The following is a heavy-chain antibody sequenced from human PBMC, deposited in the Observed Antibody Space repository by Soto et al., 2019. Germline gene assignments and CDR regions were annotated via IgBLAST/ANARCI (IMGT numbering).Heavy chain of an antibody. CDR1: GGTFSSYA. Sequence: SVKVSYKASGGTFSSYAISWVRQAPGQGLEWMGGIIPIFGTANYAQKFQGRVTITADESTSTAYMELSSLRSEDTAVYYCARYARYFDWSHYYGMDVWGQGTTVTVSS. CDR2: IIPIFGTA. CDR3: ARYARYFDWSHYYGMDV. V-gene: IGHV1-69*13. D-gene: IGHD3-9*01. J-gene: IGHJ6*02.